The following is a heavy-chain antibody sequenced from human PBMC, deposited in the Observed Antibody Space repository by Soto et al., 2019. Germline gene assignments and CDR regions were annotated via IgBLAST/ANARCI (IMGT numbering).Heavy chain of an antibody. CDR1: GFTFDDYA. CDR3: TRNGQSDY. J-gene: IGHJ4*02. D-gene: IGHD4-17*01. CDR2: IRSKAYGGTT. V-gene: IGHV3-49*04. Sequence: GGSLPPSSIASGFTFDDYAMRWVRQAPGKGLEWVGFIRSKAYGGTTEYAASVKGRFTIARDDSKSIAYLQMNSLKTEDTAVYYCTRNGQSDYWGQGTLVTVSS.